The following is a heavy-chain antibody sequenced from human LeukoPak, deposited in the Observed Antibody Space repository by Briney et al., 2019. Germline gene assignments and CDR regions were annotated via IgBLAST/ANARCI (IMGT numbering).Heavy chain of an antibody. CDR1: GFTFSSYS. V-gene: IGHV3-21*01. CDR2: ISSSSSYI. CDR3: AREYYGVIFSHYLDV. J-gene: IGHJ6*04. Sequence: GGSLRLSCAASGFTFSSYSMNWVRQAPGKGLEWVSSISSSSSYIYYADSVKGRFTISGDNAKNSLYLQMNSLRAEDTAVYYCAREYYGVIFSHYLDVWGKGTTVTVSS. D-gene: IGHD3-9*01.